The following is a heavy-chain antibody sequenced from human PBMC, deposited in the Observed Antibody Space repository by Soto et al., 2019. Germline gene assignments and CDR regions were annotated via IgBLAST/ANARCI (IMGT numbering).Heavy chain of an antibody. CDR3: ARGSVAAAASDWFEP. Sequence: PSETLSLTCTVSGGSISSYYWSWIRQPPGKGLEWIGYIYYSGSTNYNPSLKSRVTISVDTSKNQFSLKLSSVTAADTAVYYCARGSVAAAASDWFEPWGQGTLVTVS. CDR2: IYYSGST. CDR1: GGSISSYY. D-gene: IGHD6-13*01. J-gene: IGHJ5*02. V-gene: IGHV4-59*01.